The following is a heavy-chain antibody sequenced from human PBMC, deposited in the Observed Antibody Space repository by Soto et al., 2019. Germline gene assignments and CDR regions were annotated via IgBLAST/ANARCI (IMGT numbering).Heavy chain of an antibody. CDR2: IYYSGST. V-gene: IGHV4-61*05. J-gene: IGHJ4*02. CDR3: ARGPPFGY. CDR1: GGSISSSSYY. D-gene: IGHD3-10*01. Sequence: PSETLSLTCTVSGGSISSSSYYWSWIRQPPGKGLEWIGYIYYSGSTNYNPSLKSRVTISVDRSKNQFSLKLSSVTAADTAVYYCARGPPFGYWGQGTLVTVSS.